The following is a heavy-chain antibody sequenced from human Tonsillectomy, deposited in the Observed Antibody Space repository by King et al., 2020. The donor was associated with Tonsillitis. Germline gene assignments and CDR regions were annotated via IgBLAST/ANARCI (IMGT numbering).Heavy chain of an antibody. D-gene: IGHD3-3*01. V-gene: IGHV3-15*01. J-gene: IGHJ4*01. CDR3: TTDLSDLWVFDY. CDR1: GFTFSNAW. CDR2: IKSKTDGGTT. Sequence: VQLVESGGGLVKPGGSLRLSCAASGFTFSNAWMSWVRQAPGKGLEWVGRIKSKTDGGTTDYAAPVKGRITISRDDSKNTLYLQMNSLKTEDTAVYYCTTDLSDLWVFDYWGHGTLVTVSS.